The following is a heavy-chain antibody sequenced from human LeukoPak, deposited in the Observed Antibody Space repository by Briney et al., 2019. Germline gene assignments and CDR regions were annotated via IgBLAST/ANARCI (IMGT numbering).Heavy chain of an antibody. D-gene: IGHD2-15*01. Sequence: GGSLRLSCAASGFTFSNYELNWVRQAPGKGLEWVSYISHSGRTIYSADSVKGRFTISRDNAKNSLYLQMNSLRAEDTAVYYCARDRSYCSGGRCYDLFDYWGQGALVTVSS. J-gene: IGHJ4*02. CDR3: ARDRSYCSGGRCYDLFDY. V-gene: IGHV3-48*03. CDR2: ISHSGRTI. CDR1: GFTFSNYE.